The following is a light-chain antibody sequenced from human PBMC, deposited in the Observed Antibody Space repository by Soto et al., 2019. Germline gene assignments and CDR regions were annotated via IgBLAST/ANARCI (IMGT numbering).Light chain of an antibody. Sequence: EIVMTQSPATLSVSPGERATLSCRASQSVGNNLAWYQQKPGQAPRLLIYDAYTRATGIPARFSGSGSGTEYTLPISSLQSEDSAVYYCQQCSWHPFTVTFGGGTKVEIK. CDR2: DAY. V-gene: IGKV3-15*01. CDR1: QSVGNN. J-gene: IGKJ4*01. CDR3: QQCSWHPFTVT.